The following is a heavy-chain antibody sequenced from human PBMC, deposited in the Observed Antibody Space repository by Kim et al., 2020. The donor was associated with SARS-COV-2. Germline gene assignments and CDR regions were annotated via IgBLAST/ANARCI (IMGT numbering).Heavy chain of an antibody. Sequence: GGSLRLSCAASGFTFNSYAMSWVRQAPGKGLEWVSGIRQSGGNTEYADSVKGRFSISRDNSKNTLYLQKNRLRAEDTAVYYCAKVTSGSSGWFEYFQRWGQGTLVTVSS. D-gene: IGHD6-19*01. V-gene: IGHV3-23*01. CDR2: IRQSGGNT. CDR3: AKVTSGSSGWFEYFQR. CDR1: GFTFNSYA. J-gene: IGHJ1*01.